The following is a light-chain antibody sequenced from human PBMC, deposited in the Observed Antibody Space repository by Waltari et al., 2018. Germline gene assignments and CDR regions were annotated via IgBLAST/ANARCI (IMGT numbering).Light chain of an antibody. J-gene: IGLJ1*01. V-gene: IGLV3-21*04. Sequence: SYILTQPPSVSVAPGETASLACGGDSIESKSVHWYQQRPGQAPLLVIYSDPDRPSGIPERFSGSNSGNTAILTISRVEAGDEANYYCQVWDNTSDHYVFGTGTTVSVL. CDR1: SIESKS. CDR3: QVWDNTSDHYV. CDR2: SDP.